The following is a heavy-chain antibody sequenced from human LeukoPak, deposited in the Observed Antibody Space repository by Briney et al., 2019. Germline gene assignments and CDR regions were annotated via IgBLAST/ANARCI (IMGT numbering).Heavy chain of an antibody. V-gene: IGHV4-4*07. CDR2: IYTSGST. J-gene: IGHJ5*02. CDR3: AREGTYYDFWSGSYWFDP. Sequence: SETLSLTCTVSGGSISSYYWSWIRQPAGKGLEWIGRIYTSGSTNYNPSLKSRVTMSVDTSKNQFSLKLSSVTAADTAGYYCAREGTYYDFWSGSYWFDPWGQGTLVTVSS. D-gene: IGHD3-3*01. CDR1: GGSISSYY.